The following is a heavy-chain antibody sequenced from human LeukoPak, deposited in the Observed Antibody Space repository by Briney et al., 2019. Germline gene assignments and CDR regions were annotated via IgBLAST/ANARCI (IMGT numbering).Heavy chain of an antibody. CDR1: GFTFSSFS. V-gene: IGHV3-21*01. CDR2: ISSNNNYL. J-gene: IGHJ4*02. Sequence: GGSLRLSCAASGFTFSSFSMNWFRQAPGKGLEWVSSISSNNNYLHYADSVKGRFSIPRDNAKSSLFLQMHGLTVEDTAVYYCATEGVVGATAHFDYWGQGTLVIVSS. CDR3: ATEGVVGATAHFDY. D-gene: IGHD1-26*01.